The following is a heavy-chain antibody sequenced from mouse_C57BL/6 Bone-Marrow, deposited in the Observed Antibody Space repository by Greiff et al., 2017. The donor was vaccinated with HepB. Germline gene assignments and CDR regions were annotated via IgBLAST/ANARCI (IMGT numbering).Heavy chain of an antibody. CDR3: AREGAYDYAFDY. Sequence: DVQLVESGPGLVKPSQSLSLTCSVTGYSITSGYYWNWIRQFPGNKLEWMGYISYDGSNNYNPSLKNRISITRDTSKNQFFLKLNSVTTEDTATYYCAREGAYDYAFDYWGQGTTLTVSS. CDR1: GYSITSGYY. J-gene: IGHJ2*01. CDR2: ISYDGSN. V-gene: IGHV3-6*01. D-gene: IGHD2-4*01.